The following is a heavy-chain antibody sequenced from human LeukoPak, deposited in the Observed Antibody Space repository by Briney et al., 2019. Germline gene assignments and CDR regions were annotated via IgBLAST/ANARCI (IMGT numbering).Heavy chain of an antibody. V-gene: IGHV4-30-4*01. CDR1: GGSISSGDYY. J-gene: IGHJ4*02. Sequence: SQTLSLTCTVSGGSISSGDYYWSWIRQPPGKGLEWIGYIYYSGSTNYNPSLKSRVTISVDTSKNRFSLKLSSVTAADTAVYYCAADCSSTSCKDGAFDYWGQGTLVTVSS. CDR2: IYYSGST. D-gene: IGHD2-2*01. CDR3: AADCSSTSCKDGAFDY.